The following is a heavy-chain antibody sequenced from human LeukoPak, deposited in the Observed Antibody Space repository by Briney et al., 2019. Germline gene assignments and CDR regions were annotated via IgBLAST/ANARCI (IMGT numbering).Heavy chain of an antibody. Sequence: SETLSLTCIVSGDSISSFYWNWIRQSAGKGLEWIGRFYNSGNIKYNPSLKSRVTMSVDTSQKQFSLKLSSVTAADTAVYYCARDNPVDYYNNCMDVWGQGITVTVSS. V-gene: IGHV4-4*07. J-gene: IGHJ6*02. CDR2: FYNSGNI. CDR1: GDSISSFY. CDR3: ARDNPVDYYNNCMDV.